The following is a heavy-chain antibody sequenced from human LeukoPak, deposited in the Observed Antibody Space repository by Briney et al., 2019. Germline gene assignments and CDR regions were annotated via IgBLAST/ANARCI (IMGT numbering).Heavy chain of an antibody. Sequence: GGSLRLSCAASGFTLSSYSMNWARQAPGKGLEWVSGISPSGGGTYYADSVKGRFTISRDDSKNTLSLQMNSLRVEDTAVYYCAQDLAWGAFDHWGQGTLVTVSS. CDR2: ISPSGGGT. D-gene: IGHD7-27*01. CDR3: AQDLAWGAFDH. J-gene: IGHJ4*02. V-gene: IGHV3-23*01. CDR1: GFTLSSYS.